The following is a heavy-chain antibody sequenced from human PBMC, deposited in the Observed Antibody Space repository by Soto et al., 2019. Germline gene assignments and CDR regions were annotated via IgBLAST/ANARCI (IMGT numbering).Heavy chain of an antibody. CDR2: IIPISETT. V-gene: IGHV1-69*01. Sequence: QVQLVQSGAEVKKPGPSVKVSCKASGGTFSSYAISWVRQAPGQGLEWMGGIIPISETTNYAQKFQGRVTSTADESKSTAYMELSSLRSEDTAVYYCARSQGSSTSLEIYYYYYYGMDVWGQGTTVTVSS. CDR1: GGTFSSYA. CDR3: ARSQGSSTSLEIYYYYYYGMDV. J-gene: IGHJ6*02. D-gene: IGHD2-2*01.